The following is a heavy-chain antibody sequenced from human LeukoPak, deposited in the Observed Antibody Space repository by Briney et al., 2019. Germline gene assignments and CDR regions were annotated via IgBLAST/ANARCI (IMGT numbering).Heavy chain of an antibody. CDR2: ISYDGSNK. J-gene: IGHJ3*02. D-gene: IGHD2-2*01. CDR1: GFTFSSYA. CDR3: ARDRWGYCSSTSCQGDAFDI. Sequence: GRSLRLSCAASGFTFSSYAMHWVRQAPGKGLEWVAVISYDGSNKYYADSVKGRSTISRDNSKNTLYLQMNSLRAEDTAVYYCARDRWGYCSSTSCQGDAFDIWGQGTMVTVSS. V-gene: IGHV3-30-3*01.